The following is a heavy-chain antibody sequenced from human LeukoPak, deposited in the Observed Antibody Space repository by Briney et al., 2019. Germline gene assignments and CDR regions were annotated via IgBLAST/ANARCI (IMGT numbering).Heavy chain of an antibody. CDR1: GGTISGYY. Sequence: WETLSLTCAVSGGTISGYYWSWIRQPPGKGPEWIGYIYSTGTTNYSPSLSSRVTISRDTSKNQLSLNLRFVTATDTAVYYCARHNPPPTEFWSGTSCIMSGSKYFYMDVWGKGTSVTVS. CDR2: IYSTGTT. V-gene: IGHV4-4*08. J-gene: IGHJ6*03. CDR3: ARHNPPPTEFWSGTSCIMSGSKYFYMDV. D-gene: IGHD2-2*01.